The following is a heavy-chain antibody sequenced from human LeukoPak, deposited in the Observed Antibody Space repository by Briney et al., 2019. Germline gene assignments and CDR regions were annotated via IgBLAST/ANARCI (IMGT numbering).Heavy chain of an antibody. J-gene: IGHJ4*02. D-gene: IGHD3-10*01. Sequence: GGSLRLSCAASGFTFSSYSMNWVRQAPGKGLEWVSSISSSSSYIYYADSVKGRFTISRDNAKNSLYLQMNSLRAEDTAVYYCAREDPYYYGSGEIDWGQGTLVTVSS. CDR2: ISSSSSYI. CDR1: GFTFSSYS. V-gene: IGHV3-21*01. CDR3: AREDPYYYGSGEID.